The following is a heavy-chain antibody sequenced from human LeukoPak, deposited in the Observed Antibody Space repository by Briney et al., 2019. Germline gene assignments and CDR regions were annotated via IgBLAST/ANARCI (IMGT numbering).Heavy chain of an antibody. J-gene: IGHJ5*01. CDR2: INPNIGDA. CDR1: GYTFTDYF. CDR3: ARMALDGGDSIGFDS. D-gene: IGHD2-21*02. V-gene: IGHV1-2*02. Sequence: GASVKASCKASGYTFTDYFIHWVRQAPGQGLDWMGWINPNIGDASYAQKCQDRVTMTRDRSINTAYMELSRLTSDDTAVYYCARMALDGGDSIGFDSWGQGTLVTVSS.